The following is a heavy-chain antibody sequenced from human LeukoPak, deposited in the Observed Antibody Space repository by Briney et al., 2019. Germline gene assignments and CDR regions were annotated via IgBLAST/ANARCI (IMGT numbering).Heavy chain of an antibody. CDR2: INTYNGST. V-gene: IGHV1-18*01. CDR3: AKDIYSSSWYYFDY. CDR1: GYTFTNYG. D-gene: IGHD6-13*01. J-gene: IGHJ4*02. Sequence: ASVKVSCKASGYTFTNYGINWVRQAPGQGLEWMGWINTYNGSTNYAQKLQGRVTMTTDTSTSTAYMELRSLRSDDTAVYYCAKDIYSSSWYYFDYWGQGTLVTVSS.